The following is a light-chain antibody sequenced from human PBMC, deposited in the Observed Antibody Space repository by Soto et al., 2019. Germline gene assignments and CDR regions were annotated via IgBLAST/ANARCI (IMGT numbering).Light chain of an antibody. CDR3: LQDYDFPQT. CDR2: AAS. Sequence: DAVIITSGASQDIRVAVGWIQQRPGHAPNLLTYAASTLHTGVLSTFTGSGSGTDFTLTINDLQSEDVATYFCLQDYDFPQTFGQGTKVDI. CDR1: QDIRVA. V-gene: IGKV1-6*01. J-gene: IGKJ1*01.